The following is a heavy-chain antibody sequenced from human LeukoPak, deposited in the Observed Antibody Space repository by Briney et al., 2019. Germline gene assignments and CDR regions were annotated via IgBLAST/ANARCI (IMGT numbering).Heavy chain of an antibody. Sequence: SETLSLTCAVYGGSFSGYYWSWIRQPPGKGLEWIGEINHSGSTNYNPSLKSRVTISVDTSKNQFSPKLSSVTAADTAVYYCARFGYCSSTSCENYYYMDVWGKGTTVTVSS. CDR3: ARFGYCSSTSCENYYYMDV. D-gene: IGHD2-2*01. CDR2: INHSGST. CDR1: GGSFSGYY. J-gene: IGHJ6*03. V-gene: IGHV4-34*01.